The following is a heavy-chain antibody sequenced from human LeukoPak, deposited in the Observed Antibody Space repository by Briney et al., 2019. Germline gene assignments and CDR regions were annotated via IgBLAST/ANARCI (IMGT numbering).Heavy chain of an antibody. Sequence: PGGSLRLSCAASGFTVSSSYMNRVRQAPGKGLEWVSVIYSGGSTYYADSVKGRFTISRDTSKNILYLQMNSLRAEDTAVYYCASWRLYAFDIWGQGTMVTVSS. D-gene: IGHD3-22*01. CDR2: IYSGGST. CDR1: GFTVSSSY. J-gene: IGHJ3*02. CDR3: ASWRLYAFDI. V-gene: IGHV3-53*01.